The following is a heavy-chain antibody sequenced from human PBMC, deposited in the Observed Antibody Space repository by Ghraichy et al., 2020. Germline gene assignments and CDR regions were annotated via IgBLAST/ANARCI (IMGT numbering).Heavy chain of an antibody. Sequence: SETLSLTCTVSGGSISSGDYYWSWIRQPPGKGLEWIGYIYYSGSTFYNPSLKSRVTMSVDTSKNQFSLKLSSVTAADTAVYYCARDRAGSPYRDYLTGPYYYYGMDVWGQGTTVTVSS. J-gene: IGHJ6*02. CDR1: GGSISSGDYY. CDR3: ARDRAGSPYRDYLTGPYYYYGMDV. CDR2: IYYSGST. D-gene: IGHD4-17*01. V-gene: IGHV4-30-4*01.